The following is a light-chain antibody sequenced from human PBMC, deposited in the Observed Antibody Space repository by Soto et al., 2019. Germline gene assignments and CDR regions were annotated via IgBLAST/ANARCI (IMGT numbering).Light chain of an antibody. Sequence: EIVLTQSPGTLSLSPGERATLSCRASQSVSSSYLAWYQQKPGQAPRLLIYDASSRATGIPDRFSGSGSGTDFTLTISRLEPEDFAVFYCQHYAISTRTFGQGTKVEIK. CDR1: QSVSSSY. J-gene: IGKJ1*01. CDR3: QHYAISTRT. V-gene: IGKV3-20*01. CDR2: DAS.